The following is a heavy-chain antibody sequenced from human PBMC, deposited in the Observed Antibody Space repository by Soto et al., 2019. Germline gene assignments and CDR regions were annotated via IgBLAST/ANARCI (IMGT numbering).Heavy chain of an antibody. J-gene: IGHJ6*02. CDR2: IYRGGST. CDR1: GFTVSTSY. CDR3: ARDRRELENYSGSALGGDLDV. D-gene: IGHD3-10*01. Sequence: EVQLVESGGGLIQPGGSLRLSCAASGFTVSTSYMSWVRQAPGKGLEWVSIIYRGGSTSYADSVKGRLTVSRDNSKNTLYLQMNSLRAEDTAVCYCARDRRELENYSGSALGGDLDVWGQGTTVTVSS. V-gene: IGHV3-53*01.